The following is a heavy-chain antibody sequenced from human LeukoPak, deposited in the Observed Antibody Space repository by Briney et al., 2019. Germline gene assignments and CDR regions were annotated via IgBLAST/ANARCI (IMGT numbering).Heavy chain of an antibody. J-gene: IGHJ4*02. CDR3: ATSSDDYSNSFDY. CDR1: GGSISSYY. Sequence: SETLSLTCTVSGGSISSYYWSWIRQPPGKGLEWIGYIYYSGSTNYNPSLKSRVTISVDTSKNQPSLKLSFVTAADTAVYYCATSSDDYSNSFDYWGQGTLVTVSS. D-gene: IGHD4-11*01. V-gene: IGHV4-59*01. CDR2: IYYSGST.